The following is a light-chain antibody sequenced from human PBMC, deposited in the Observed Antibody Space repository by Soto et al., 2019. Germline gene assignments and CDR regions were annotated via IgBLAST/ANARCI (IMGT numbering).Light chain of an antibody. CDR2: GAS. V-gene: IGKV3D-20*02. CDR3: QQRSNWPPHT. Sequence: SVLTQSPGTLSLSPGERATLSCRATQSVSSSFFAWYQQKPGQPPRLLIYGASRRATGIPDRFSGSGSGTDFTLTISRLEPEDFAVYYCQQRSNWPPHTFGGGTKVEIK. J-gene: IGKJ4*01. CDR1: QSVSSSF.